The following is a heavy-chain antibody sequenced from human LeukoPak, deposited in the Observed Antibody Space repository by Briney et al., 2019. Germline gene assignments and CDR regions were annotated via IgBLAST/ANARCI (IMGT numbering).Heavy chain of an antibody. V-gene: IGHV3-23*01. CDR1: GFTFSSYA. J-gene: IGHJ6*03. CDR2: ISGSGGST. CDR3: AKAIVLMVYAIRPLYYMDV. Sequence: QPGGSLRLSCAASGFTFSSYAMSWVRQAPGKGLEWVSAISGSGGSTYYADSVKGRFTISRDNSKNTLYLQMNSLRAEDTAVYYCAKAIVLMVYAIRPLYYMDVWGKGTTVTVSS. D-gene: IGHD2-8*01.